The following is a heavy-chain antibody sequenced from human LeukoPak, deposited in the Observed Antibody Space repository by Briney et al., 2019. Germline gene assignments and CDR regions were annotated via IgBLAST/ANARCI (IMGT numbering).Heavy chain of an antibody. CDR2: IYYSGST. CDR3: ARHTHYGSGSNNWFDP. CDR1: GGSISSNSYF. V-gene: IGHV4-39*01. D-gene: IGHD3-10*01. J-gene: IGHJ5*02. Sequence: SETLSLTCTVSGGSISSNSYFWGWIRQPPGKGLEWIGSIYYSGSTYYNPSFKSRVTISVDTSKNQFSLRLSSVTAADAAVYYCARHTHYGSGSNNWFDPWGQGTLVTVSS.